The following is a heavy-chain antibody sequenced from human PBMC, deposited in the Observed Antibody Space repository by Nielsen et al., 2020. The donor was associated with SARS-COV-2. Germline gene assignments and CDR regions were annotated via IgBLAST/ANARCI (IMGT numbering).Heavy chain of an antibody. J-gene: IGHJ4*02. D-gene: IGHD3-22*01. CDR3: AREYIDYDSSGYYENGFDY. V-gene: IGHV7-4-1*02. CDR2: INTNTGNP. CDR1: GYTFTKYA. Sequence: ASVKVSCKASGYTFTKYAINWVRQAPGQGLEWMGWINTNTGNPTYAQGFTGRFVFSLDTSVSTAYLQISSLKAEDTAVYYCAREYIDYDSSGYYENGFDYWGQGTLVTVSS.